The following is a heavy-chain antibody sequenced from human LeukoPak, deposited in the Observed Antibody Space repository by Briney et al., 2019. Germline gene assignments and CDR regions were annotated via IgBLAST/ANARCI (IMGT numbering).Heavy chain of an antibody. Sequence: GRSLRLSCAASGFTFSSYGMHWVRQAPGKGLEWVSSISSSSSYIYYADSVKGRFTISRDNAKNSLYLQMNSLRDEDTAVYYCARVAYYYDSSGYQYYFDYWGQGTLVTVSS. D-gene: IGHD3-22*01. V-gene: IGHV3-21*01. J-gene: IGHJ4*02. CDR1: GFTFSSYG. CDR2: ISSSSSYI. CDR3: ARVAYYYDSSGYQYYFDY.